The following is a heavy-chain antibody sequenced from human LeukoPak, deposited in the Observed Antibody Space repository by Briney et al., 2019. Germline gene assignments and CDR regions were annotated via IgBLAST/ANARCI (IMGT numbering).Heavy chain of an antibody. CDR2: IYSGGST. CDR3: ARAGGSGSYVTYFDY. V-gene: IGHV3-53*01. Sequence: GGSLRLSCAASGFTVSSNYMSWVRQAPGKGLEWVSVIYSGGSTYYADSVKGRFTISRDNSKNTLYLQMNSLRAEDTAVYYCARAGGSGSYVTYFDYWGQGTLVTVSS. CDR1: GFTVSSNY. J-gene: IGHJ4*02. D-gene: IGHD3-10*01.